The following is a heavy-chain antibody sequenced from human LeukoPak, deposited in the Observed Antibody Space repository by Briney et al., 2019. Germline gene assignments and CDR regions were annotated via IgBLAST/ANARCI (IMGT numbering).Heavy chain of an antibody. CDR2: IYYSGST. D-gene: IGHD4-17*01. J-gene: IGHJ4*02. CDR1: GGSISSSSYY. Sequence: SETLSPTCTVSGGSISSSSYYWGWIRQPPGKGLEWIGSIYYSGSTYYNPSLKSRVTISVDTSKNQFSLKLSSVTAADTAVYYCARLEGVDYGDIDYWGQGTLVTVSS. CDR3: ARLEGVDYGDIDY. V-gene: IGHV4-39*01.